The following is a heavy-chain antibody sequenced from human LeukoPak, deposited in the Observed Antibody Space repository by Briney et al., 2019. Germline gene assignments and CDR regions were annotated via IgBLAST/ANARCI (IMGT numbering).Heavy chain of an antibody. CDR3: AKSPQEAPIYYYDMDV. Sequence: GGSLRLSCAASGFTFSSYAMSWVRQAPGKGLEWVSAISGSGGSTYYADSVKGRFTISRDNSKNTLYLQMNSLRAEDTAVYYCAKSPQEAPIYYYDMDVWGKGTTVTVSS. CDR1: GFTFSSYA. J-gene: IGHJ6*03. CDR2: ISGSGGST. V-gene: IGHV3-23*01.